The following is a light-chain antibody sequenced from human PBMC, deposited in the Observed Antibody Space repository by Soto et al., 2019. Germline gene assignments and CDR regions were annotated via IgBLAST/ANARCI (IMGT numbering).Light chain of an antibody. J-gene: IGKJ5*01. V-gene: IGKV1-33*01. CDR3: QRYDTLPII. CDR2: DAS. Sequence: DIQMTQSPSSLSVSVGDRVTITCQASQDISIYLNWYQQKPGKAPKLLIYDASNLETGVPSRFSGSGSGTDFTVTISSLQPEDIATYYCQRYDTLPIIFGQGTRLEIK. CDR1: QDISIY.